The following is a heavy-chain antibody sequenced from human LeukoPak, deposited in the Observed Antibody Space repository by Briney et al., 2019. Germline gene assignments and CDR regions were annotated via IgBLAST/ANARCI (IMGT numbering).Heavy chain of an antibody. CDR2: IYHSGST. J-gene: IGHJ6*02. Sequence: SETLSLTCTVSGGSVSSGSYYWRWIRQPPGKGLEWIGNIYHSGSTKYSPSLKSRVTISVDTSKNQFSLKLSSVTAADTAVYYCASRVAGTSMDVWGQGTTVTVSS. CDR3: ASRVAGTSMDV. D-gene: IGHD6-19*01. CDR1: GGSVSSGSYY. V-gene: IGHV4-61*01.